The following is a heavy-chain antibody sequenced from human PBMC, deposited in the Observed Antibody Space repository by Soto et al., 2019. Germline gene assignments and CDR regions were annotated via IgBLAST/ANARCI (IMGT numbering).Heavy chain of an antibody. CDR3: ALDLYGGSSRFDY. D-gene: IGHD2-15*01. CDR1: GFTFSNNG. J-gene: IGHJ4*02. Sequence: QVQLVESGGGAVQPGRSLRLSCAASGFTFSNNGIHWVRQAPGKGLEWVAVISSDGLNKYYADSVKGRFTISRDNSKNTRCLQMTSLRVEDPAVDYSALDLYGGSSRFDYWGQGTLVTVSS. V-gene: IGHV3-30*03. CDR2: ISSDGLNK.